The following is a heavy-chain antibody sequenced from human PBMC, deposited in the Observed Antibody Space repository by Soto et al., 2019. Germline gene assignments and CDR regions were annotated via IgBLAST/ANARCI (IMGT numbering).Heavy chain of an antibody. CDR3: ARDLRTRDSRGYSNNWFDT. Sequence: KPSETLSLTCTVSGGSISSGGYYWSWIRQHPGKGLEWIGYIYYSGSTYYNPSLKSRVTISVDTSKNQFSLKLSSVTAADTAVYYCARDLRTRDSRGYSNNWFDTWGQGTLVTVSS. D-gene: IGHD3-22*01. CDR2: IYYSGST. V-gene: IGHV4-31*03. CDR1: GGSISSGGYY. J-gene: IGHJ5*02.